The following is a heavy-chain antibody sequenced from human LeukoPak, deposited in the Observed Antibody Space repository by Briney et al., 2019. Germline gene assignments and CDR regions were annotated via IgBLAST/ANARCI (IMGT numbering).Heavy chain of an antibody. CDR1: GFTFSRYT. V-gene: IGHV3-21*04. CDR2: ISGDSKYI. D-gene: IGHD2-2*02. J-gene: IGHJ4*02. CDR3: AKDQEILVVPAAINY. Sequence: PGGSLRLSCAGSGFTFSRYTFNWVRQAPGRGLEWVSAISGDSKYIYYTDSVKGRFTISRDNSKNTLFLQMNSLRAEDTAVYYCAKDQEILVVPAAINYWGQGTLVTVSS.